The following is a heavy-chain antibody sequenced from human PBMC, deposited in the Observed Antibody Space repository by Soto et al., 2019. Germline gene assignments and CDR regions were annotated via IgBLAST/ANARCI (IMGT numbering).Heavy chain of an antibody. V-gene: IGHV1-69*01. Sequence: QVQLVQSGAEVKKPGSSVKVSCKASGGTFSSYAISWVRQAPGQGLEWMGGIIPIFGTANYAQKFQGRVKITADESTSTAYMELSSLISEDTAVYYCASWLDSGYDSGYWGQGTLVTVSS. D-gene: IGHD5-12*01. CDR2: IIPIFGTA. CDR3: ASWLDSGYDSGY. CDR1: GGTFSSYA. J-gene: IGHJ4*02.